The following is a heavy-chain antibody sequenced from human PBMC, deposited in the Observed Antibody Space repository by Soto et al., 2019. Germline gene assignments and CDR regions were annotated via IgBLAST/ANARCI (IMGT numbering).Heavy chain of an antibody. J-gene: IGHJ6*02. CDR2: ISHTGTT. V-gene: IGHV4-38-2*02. CDR3: ARVTMVTRDSDHFGVDV. CDR1: GFPISSPYS. D-gene: IGHD4-17*01. Sequence: ETLSLTCLVSGFPISSPYSWGWIRQPPGKGLEWIGSISHTGTTSYSPSLTSRVSISVDTSKNQVSLKLTSVTAADTAVYFCARVTMVTRDSDHFGVDVWGHGTTVTVSS.